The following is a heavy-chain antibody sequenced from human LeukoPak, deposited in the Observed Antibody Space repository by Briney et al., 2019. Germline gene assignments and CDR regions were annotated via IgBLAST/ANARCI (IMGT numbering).Heavy chain of an antibody. Sequence: GGSLRLSCAASGFSFSTYGMHWVRQAPGKGLEWVTFIRYDGSVKDYADSVKGRFTISRDNSKNTLYLQMNSLRAEDTAVYYCAKGKSTKYYYYYYYMDVWGKGTTVTVSS. CDR3: AKGKSTKYYYYYYYMDV. CDR2: IRYDGSVK. J-gene: IGHJ6*03. V-gene: IGHV3-30*02. CDR1: GFSFSTYG. D-gene: IGHD2-2*01.